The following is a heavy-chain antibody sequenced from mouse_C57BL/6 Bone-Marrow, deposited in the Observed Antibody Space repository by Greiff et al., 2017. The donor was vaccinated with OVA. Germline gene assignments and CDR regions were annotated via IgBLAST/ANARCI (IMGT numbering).Heavy chain of an antibody. Sequence: QVQLQQPGAELVKPGASVKVSCKASGYTFTSYWMHWVKQRPGQGLEWIGRIHPSDSDTNYNQKFKGKATWTVDKSSSTAYMQSSSLTSEYSAVYYCSMWAYGLFYYAMDYWGQGTSVTVSS. CDR3: SMWAYGLFYYAMDY. V-gene: IGHV1-74*01. D-gene: IGHD1-2*01. J-gene: IGHJ4*01. CDR2: IHPSDSDT. CDR1: GYTFTSYW.